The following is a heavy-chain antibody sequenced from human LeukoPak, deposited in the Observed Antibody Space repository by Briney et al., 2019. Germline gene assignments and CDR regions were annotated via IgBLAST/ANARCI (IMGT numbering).Heavy chain of an antibody. CDR1: IYSISSGYY. J-gene: IGHJ4*02. V-gene: IGHV4-38-2*02. CDR2: IYYSGST. D-gene: IGHD3-10*01. Sequence: SETLSLTCAVSIYSISSGYYWGWIRQPPGKGLEWIGSIYYSGSTYYNPSLKSRVTISVDTSKNQFSLKLSSVTAVDTAVYYCAREGGWDYYGSGSYYKDYWGQGTLVTVSS. CDR3: AREGGWDYYGSGSYYKDY.